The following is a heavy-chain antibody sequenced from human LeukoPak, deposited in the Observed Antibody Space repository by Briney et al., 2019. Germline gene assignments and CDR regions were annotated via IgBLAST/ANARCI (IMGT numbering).Heavy chain of an antibody. CDR3: ARENGDYAPDY. CDR1: GGSISSYY. J-gene: IGHJ4*02. Sequence: SETLSLTCTVSGGSISSYYWSWIRQPPGKGLEWIGYIYYSGSTNYNPSLKSRVTISVDTSKNQFSLKLSSVTAADTAVYYCARENGDYAPDYWGQGTLVTVSS. V-gene: IGHV4-59*01. CDR2: IYYSGST. D-gene: IGHD4-17*01.